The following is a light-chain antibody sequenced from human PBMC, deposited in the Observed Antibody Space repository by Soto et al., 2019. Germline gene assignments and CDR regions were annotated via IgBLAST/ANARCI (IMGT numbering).Light chain of an antibody. CDR3: QQYGTSEIM. V-gene: IGKV3-20*01. CDR1: QSVSIH. J-gene: IGKJ5*01. Sequence: ETLMTQAPGTLSVSLGERATLSCRASQSVSIHLAWYQQKPGQAPRLLMDGASTRATGIPERFSGSGAVTDFTLTISRLEPVDFAVFLCQQYGTSEIMFGRGTRLEIK. CDR2: GAS.